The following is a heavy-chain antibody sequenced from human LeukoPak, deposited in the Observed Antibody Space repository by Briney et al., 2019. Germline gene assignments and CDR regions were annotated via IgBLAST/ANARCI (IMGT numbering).Heavy chain of an antibody. J-gene: IGHJ6*02. Sequence: ASVKVSCKASGYTFTSYYMHSVRQAPGQGLEWMGIINPSGGSTSYAQKFQGRVTMTRDTSTSTVYMELSSLRSEDTSVYYCASEDAAADIYYYYGMDVWGQGTTVTVSS. D-gene: IGHD6-13*01. CDR2: INPSGGST. CDR3: ASEDAAADIYYYYGMDV. CDR1: GYTFTSYY. V-gene: IGHV1-46*01.